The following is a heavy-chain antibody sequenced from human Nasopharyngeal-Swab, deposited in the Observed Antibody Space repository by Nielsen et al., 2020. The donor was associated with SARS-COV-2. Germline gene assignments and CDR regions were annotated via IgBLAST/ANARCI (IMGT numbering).Heavy chain of an antibody. J-gene: IGHJ5*02. CDR3: ARHNTIFGVVNP. V-gene: IGHV5-51*01. D-gene: IGHD3-3*01. CDR1: GSSFTSYW. Sequence: GGSLRLSCKGSGSSFTSYWIGWVRQMPGKGLEWMGIIYPGDSDTRYSPSFQGQVTISADKSISTAYLQWSSLKASDTAMYYCARHNTIFGVVNPWGQGTLVTVSS. CDR2: IYPGDSDT.